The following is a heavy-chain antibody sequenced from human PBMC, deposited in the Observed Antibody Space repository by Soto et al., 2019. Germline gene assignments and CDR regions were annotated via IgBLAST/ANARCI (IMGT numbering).Heavy chain of an antibody. Sequence: ASVKVSCKASGYTFTSYDINWVRQATGQGLEWMGWMNPNSGNTGYAQKFQGRVTMTRNTSISTAYMELSSLRSEDTAVYYCARGYKAPAVDAFDIWGQGTMVTVSS. CDR2: MNPNSGNT. V-gene: IGHV1-8*01. CDR1: GYTFTSYD. D-gene: IGHD1-20*01. J-gene: IGHJ3*02. CDR3: ARGYKAPAVDAFDI.